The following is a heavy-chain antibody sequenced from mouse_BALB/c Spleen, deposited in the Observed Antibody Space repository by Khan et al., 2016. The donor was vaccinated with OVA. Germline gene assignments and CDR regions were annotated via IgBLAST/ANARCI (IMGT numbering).Heavy chain of an antibody. Sequence: VQLQQSGTELVRPGTSVKVSCKASGYAFTHYLIEWIKQRPGQGLEWIGVINPGSGGTSYNEKFEGKATLTADNSSSTAYMNLSSLTSDDSAVYFCARGVYDGYLAWFAYWGQGTLVTVSA. D-gene: IGHD2-3*01. J-gene: IGHJ3*01. CDR3: ARGVYDGYLAWFAY. CDR2: INPGSGGT. CDR1: GYAFTHYL. V-gene: IGHV1-54*01.